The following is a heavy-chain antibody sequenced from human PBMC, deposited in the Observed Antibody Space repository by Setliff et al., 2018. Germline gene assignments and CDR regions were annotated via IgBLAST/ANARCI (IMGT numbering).Heavy chain of an antibody. CDR1: GYSINSDCF. Sequence: PSETLSLTCAVSGYSINSDCFWGWIRQPPGKGLEWIGTISHSGSTSYNSSLKSRVTMSVDTSKNQFFLKLSSVTAADTAVYYCVRGFTIFGVVKLERWFDPWGQGTLVNVSS. CDR3: VRGFTIFGVVKLERWFDP. J-gene: IGHJ5*02. D-gene: IGHD3-3*01. V-gene: IGHV4-38-2*01. CDR2: ISHSGST.